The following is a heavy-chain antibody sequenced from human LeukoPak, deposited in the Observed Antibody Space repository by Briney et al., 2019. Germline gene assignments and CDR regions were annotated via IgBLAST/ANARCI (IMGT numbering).Heavy chain of an antibody. D-gene: IGHD1-26*01. CDR3: ARESGRSAYYFDY. CDR1: GFTFSSYW. V-gene: IGHV3-7*01. CDR2: IKQDGSEK. J-gene: IGHJ4*02. Sequence: GGSLRLSCAASGFTFSSYWMSWVRRAPGKGLEWVANIKQDGSEKYYVDSVKGRFTISRDNAKNSLYLQMNSLRAEDTAVYYCARESGRSAYYFDYWGQGTLVTVSS.